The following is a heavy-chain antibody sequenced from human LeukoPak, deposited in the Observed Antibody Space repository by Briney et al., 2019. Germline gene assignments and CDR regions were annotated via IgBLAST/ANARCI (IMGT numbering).Heavy chain of an antibody. V-gene: IGHV4-34*01. Sequence: SETLSLTCAVYGGSFSGYYWSWIRQPPGKRLEWIGEINHSGSTNYNPSLKSRVTISVDTSKNQFSLKLSSVTAADTAVYYCARGHFRRELKGSGSTHWFDPWGQGTLVTVSS. D-gene: IGHD1-26*01. CDR3: ARGHFRRELKGSGSTHWFDP. CDR1: GGSFSGYY. CDR2: INHSGST. J-gene: IGHJ5*02.